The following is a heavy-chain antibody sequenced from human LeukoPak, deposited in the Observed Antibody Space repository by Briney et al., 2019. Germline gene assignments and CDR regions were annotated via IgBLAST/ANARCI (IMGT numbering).Heavy chain of an antibody. V-gene: IGHV6-1*01. J-gene: IGHJ1*01. Sequence: SPTLSLTWAIAVDSVSSNSSAWDWLRQSPSRGLEWLGRSYYRSKWYNDYAVSVKSRITINPDTSKNQFSLQLNSVTPEDTAVYYCTRTKDGYFQNWGQGTLVSVSS. CDR2: SYYRSKWYN. CDR1: VDSVSSNSSA. CDR3: TRTKDGYFQN.